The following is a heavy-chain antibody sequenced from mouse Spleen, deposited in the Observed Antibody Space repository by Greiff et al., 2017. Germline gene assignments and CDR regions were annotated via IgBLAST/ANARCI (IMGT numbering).Heavy chain of an antibody. J-gene: IGHJ3*01. V-gene: IGHV5-17*01. Sequence: EVKLQESGGGLVKPGGSLKLSCAASGFTFSDYGMHWVRQAPEKGLEWVAYISSGSSTIYYADTVKGRFTISRDNAKNTLFLQMTSLRSEDTAMYYCARGGLTGTGWFAYWGQGTLVTVSA. CDR1: GFTFSDYG. CDR3: ARGGLTGTGWFAY. CDR2: ISSGSSTI. D-gene: IGHD4-1*01.